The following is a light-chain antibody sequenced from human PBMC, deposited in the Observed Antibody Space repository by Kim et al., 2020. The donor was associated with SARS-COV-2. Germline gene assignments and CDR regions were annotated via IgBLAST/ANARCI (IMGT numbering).Light chain of an antibody. CDR3: ETWDSNIRV. CDR1: SGHSSYI. V-gene: IGLV4-60*03. Sequence: SAVKLTCTRSSGHSSYIIAWHQQQPGKAPRSLMKLEGRGSYNKGSGVPDRFSGSSSGADRYLTISNLQSEDEADYYCETWDSNIRVFGGGTQLTVL. J-gene: IGLJ3*02. CDR2: LEGRGSY.